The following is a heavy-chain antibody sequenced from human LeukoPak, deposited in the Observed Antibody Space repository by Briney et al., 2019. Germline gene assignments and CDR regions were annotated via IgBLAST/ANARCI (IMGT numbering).Heavy chain of an antibody. D-gene: IGHD5-18*01. CDR3: ARGDTAMVRDAFDI. Sequence: GGSLRLSCAASGFTFDDYGMSWVRQAPGKGLEWVSGINWNGGSTGYADSVKGRFTISRDNAKNSLYLQMNSLRAEDTAVYYCARGDTAMVRDAFDIWGQGTMVTVSS. J-gene: IGHJ3*02. CDR1: GFTFDDYG. CDR2: INWNGGST. V-gene: IGHV3-20*04.